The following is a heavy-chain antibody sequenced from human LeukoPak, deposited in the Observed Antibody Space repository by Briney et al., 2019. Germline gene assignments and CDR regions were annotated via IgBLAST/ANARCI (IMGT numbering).Heavy chain of an antibody. CDR3: ARQSRTPAGGDY. CDR2: MYHSGSP. J-gene: IGHJ4*02. V-gene: IGHV4-38-2*02. CDR1: GYSISSGYY. D-gene: IGHD1-14*01. Sequence: SETLSLTCTVSGYSISSGYYWGWIRQPPGKGLEWIGSMYHSGSPYYNPSLKSRVTVSHDTSKNQFSLKLSSVTAADTAVYYCARQSRTPAGGDYWGRGTLVTVSS.